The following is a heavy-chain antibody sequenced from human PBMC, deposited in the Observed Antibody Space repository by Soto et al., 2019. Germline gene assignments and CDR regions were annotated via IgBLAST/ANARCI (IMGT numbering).Heavy chain of an antibody. CDR3: ARIPIFGVVTREDYGMDV. Sequence: PSETLSLTCTVSGGSISSSSYYWGWIRQPPGKGLEWIGSIYYSGSTYYNPSLKSRVTISVDTSKNQFSLKLSSVTAADTAVYYCARIPIFGVVTREDYGMDVWGQGTTVTVSS. CDR2: IYYSGST. V-gene: IGHV4-39*01. CDR1: GGSISSSSYY. D-gene: IGHD3-3*01. J-gene: IGHJ6*02.